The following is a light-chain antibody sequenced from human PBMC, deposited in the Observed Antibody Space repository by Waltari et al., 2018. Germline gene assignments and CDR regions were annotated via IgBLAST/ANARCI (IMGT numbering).Light chain of an antibody. CDR1: QSISKH. Sequence: EVVRTQSPATLSVSPGEGATLSCRASQSISKHLAWYQQKPGQAPRLLVYGASTRATGIPARFSDSGSGTEFTLTISGLQSEDFAVYYCQQYDKWPLTFGGGTRVEI. CDR2: GAS. CDR3: QQYDKWPLT. J-gene: IGKJ4*01. V-gene: IGKV3-15*01.